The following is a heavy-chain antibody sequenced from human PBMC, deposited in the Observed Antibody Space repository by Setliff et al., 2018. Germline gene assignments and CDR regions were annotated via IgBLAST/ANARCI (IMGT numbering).Heavy chain of an antibody. CDR2: LHTSGTT. D-gene: IGHD1-26*01. J-gene: IGHJ4*02. Sequence: SETLSLTCAVSGGSISSGSYYWSWIRQPAGEGLEWIGRLHTSGTTVYNPSLKGRVTISADTSTNHFSLKLTSVTAADTAVYYCARDNTIVGATDYWGQGALVTVST. V-gene: IGHV4-61*02. CDR1: GGSISSGSYY. CDR3: ARDNTIVGATDY.